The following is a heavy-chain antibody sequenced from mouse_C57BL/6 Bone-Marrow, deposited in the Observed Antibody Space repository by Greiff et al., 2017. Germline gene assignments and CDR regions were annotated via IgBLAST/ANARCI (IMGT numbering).Heavy chain of an antibody. CDR3: TTRSSTVVAPYWYFDV. J-gene: IGHJ1*03. Sequence: VQLQQSGAELVRPGASVKLSCTASGFNIKDDYMHWVKQRPEQGLEWIGWIDPENGDTEYASKFQGKATITADTASTTAYLQLSSLTSEDTAVYYCTTRSSTVVAPYWYFDVWGTGTTVTVSS. V-gene: IGHV14-4*01. CDR1: GFNIKDDY. CDR2: IDPENGDT. D-gene: IGHD1-1*01.